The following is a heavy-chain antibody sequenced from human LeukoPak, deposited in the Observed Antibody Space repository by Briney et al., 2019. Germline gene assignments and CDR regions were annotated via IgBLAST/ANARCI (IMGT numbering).Heavy chain of an antibody. V-gene: IGHV3-33*08. D-gene: IGHD2-15*01. CDR2: IWYDGSNK. CDR1: GFTFSSYW. J-gene: IGHJ4*02. CDR3: ARGVSRYCSGGSCYYFDY. Sequence: GGSLRLSCAASGFTFSSYWMSWVRQAPGKGLEWVAVIWYDGSNKYYADSVKGRFTISRDNSKNTLFLQMNSLRAEDTAVYYCARGVSRYCSGGSCYYFDYWGQGTLVTVSS.